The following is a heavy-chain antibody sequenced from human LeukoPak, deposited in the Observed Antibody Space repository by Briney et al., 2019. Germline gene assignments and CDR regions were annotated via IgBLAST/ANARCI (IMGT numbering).Heavy chain of an antibody. CDR1: GFTFSTYA. D-gene: IGHD1-26*01. CDR2: ISTSGDRT. V-gene: IGHV3-23*01. CDR3: ARSAVGTSCCTAVDY. Sequence: EGSLRLSCAASGFTFSTYAMTWVRQAPGKGLEWVSGISTSGDRTYYADSVKGRFTISRDNSKNTLYLQMNSLRAEDTAEYHCARSAVGTSCCTAVDYWGQGTLVTVSS. J-gene: IGHJ4*02.